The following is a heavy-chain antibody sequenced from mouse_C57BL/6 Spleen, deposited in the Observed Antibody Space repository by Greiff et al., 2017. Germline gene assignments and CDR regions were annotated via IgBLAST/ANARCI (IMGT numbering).Heavy chain of an antibody. CDR3: ARGRGNYLYVDY. V-gene: IGHV5-4*03. CDR2: ISDGGSYT. Sequence: EVKLVESGGGLVKPGGSLKLSCAASGFTFSSYAMSWVRQTPEKRLEWVATISDGGSYTYYPDNVKGRFTISRDNAKNNLYLQMSHLKSEDTAMYYCARGRGNYLYVDYWGQGTTLTVSS. D-gene: IGHD2-1*01. J-gene: IGHJ2*01. CDR1: GFTFSSYA.